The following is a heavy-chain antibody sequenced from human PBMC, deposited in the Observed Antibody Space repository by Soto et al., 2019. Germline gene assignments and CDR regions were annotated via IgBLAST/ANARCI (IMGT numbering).Heavy chain of an antibody. CDR1: GGSISSGGYS. Sequence: SSETLSLTCAVSGGSISSGGYSWSWIRQPPGKGLEWIGYIYHSGSTYYNPSLKSRVTISVDRSKNQFSLKLSSVTAADTAVYYCARGGLRYFDWLPLYWGQGTLVTVSS. J-gene: IGHJ4*02. CDR3: ARGGLRYFDWLPLY. CDR2: IYHSGST. V-gene: IGHV4-30-2*01. D-gene: IGHD3-9*01.